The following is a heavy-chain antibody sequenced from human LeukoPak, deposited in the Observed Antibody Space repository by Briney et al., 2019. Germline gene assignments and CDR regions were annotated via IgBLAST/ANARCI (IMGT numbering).Heavy chain of an antibody. J-gene: IGHJ4*02. CDR3: ARGGITIFGVVILTNLYYFDY. CDR2: INPNSGGT. CDR1: GYTFTGYY. D-gene: IGHD3-3*01. Sequence: ASVTVSFKASGYTFTGYYMHWVRQAPGQGLEWMGWINPNSGGTNYAQKFQGRVTMTRDTSISTAYMELSRLRSDDTAVYYCARGGITIFGVVILTNLYYFDYWGQGTLVTVSS. V-gene: IGHV1-2*02.